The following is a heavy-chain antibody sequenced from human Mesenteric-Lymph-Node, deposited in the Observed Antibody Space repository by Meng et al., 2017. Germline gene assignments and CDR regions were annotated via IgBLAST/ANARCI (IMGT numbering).Heavy chain of an antibody. D-gene: IGHD5-24*01. CDR1: GFDFKSYG. V-gene: IGHV3-20*04. J-gene: IGHJ4*01. CDR3: AKRGGNNYHFDY. CDR2: LSWNSNDA. Sequence: VLRVESGGGVVRPGGSLRLSCAASGFDFKSYGRSWVRQAPGKGLEWVSGLSWNSNDAGYADSVKGRFTISRDNAKNSLYLQMTSLRAEDTAFYYCAKRGGNNYHFDYWGHGTLVTVSS.